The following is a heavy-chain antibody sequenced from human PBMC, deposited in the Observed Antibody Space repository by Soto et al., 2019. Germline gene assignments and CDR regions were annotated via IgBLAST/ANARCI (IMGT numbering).Heavy chain of an antibody. CDR1: GGSISSGGYY. D-gene: IGHD4-17*01. CDR3: ARRTTVVTSMRPPDALDI. V-gene: IGHV4-31*03. CDR2: IYYSGST. J-gene: IGHJ3*02. Sequence: SETLSLTCTVSGGSISSGGYYWSWIRQHPGKGLEWIGYIYYSGSTYYNPSLKSRVTISVGTSKNQFSLKLSSVTAADTAVYYCARRTTVVTSMRPPDALDIWGKGTMVTVSS.